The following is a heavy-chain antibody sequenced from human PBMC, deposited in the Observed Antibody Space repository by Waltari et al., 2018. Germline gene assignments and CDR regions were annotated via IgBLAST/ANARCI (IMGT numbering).Heavy chain of an antibody. CDR1: GGSFSGYY. CDR2: INHSGST. D-gene: IGHD2-2*01. Sequence: QVQLQQWGAGLLKPSETLSLTCAVYGGSFSGYYWSWIRQPPGKGLEWLGEINHSGSTNYNPALESRVTISVDTSKNQFSLKLSSVTAADTAVYYCAGLVVPAAMKHLAYYYYYMDVWGKGTTVTVSS. V-gene: IGHV4-34*01. J-gene: IGHJ6*03. CDR3: AGLVVPAAMKHLAYYYYYMDV.